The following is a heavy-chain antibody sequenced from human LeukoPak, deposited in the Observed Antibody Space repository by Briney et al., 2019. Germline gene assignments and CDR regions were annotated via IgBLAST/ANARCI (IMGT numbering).Heavy chain of an antibody. V-gene: IGHV1-46*01. CDR1: GYTFTSYY. Sequence: ASVKVSCKASGYTFTSYYMHWVRQAPGQGLEWMGIINPSGGSTSYAQKFQGRVTMTRDTSISTAYMELSRLRSDDTAVYYCARGWSRYSSGWYFDYWGQGTLVTVSS. D-gene: IGHD6-19*01. CDR2: INPSGGST. CDR3: ARGWSRYSSGWYFDY. J-gene: IGHJ4*02.